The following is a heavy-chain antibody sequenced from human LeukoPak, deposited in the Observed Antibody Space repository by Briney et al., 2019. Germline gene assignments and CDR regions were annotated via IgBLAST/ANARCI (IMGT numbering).Heavy chain of an antibody. V-gene: IGHV1-2*02. CDR3: AKAAAGSQHSYYYYYYLDV. Sequence: ASVKVSCKASGYTFTGDYMHWVRQAPGQGLEWMGWINPNSGGTNYAQKFQGRVTMTRDTSISTAYMELSRLRSDDTAVYYCAKAAAGSQHSYYYYYYLDVWGTGTTVTISS. J-gene: IGHJ6*03. CDR1: GYTFTGDY. D-gene: IGHD6-13*01. CDR2: INPNSGGT.